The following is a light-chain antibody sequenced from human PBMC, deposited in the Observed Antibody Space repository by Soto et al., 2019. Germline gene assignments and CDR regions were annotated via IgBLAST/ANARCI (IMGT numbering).Light chain of an antibody. J-gene: IGLJ3*02. CDR3: CSYAGSFTWV. Sequence: QSVLTQPRSLSGSPGQSVTISCTGTTGDVGTYNFVSWYQHHPGKAPKLMIYDASKRPSGVPDRFSASKSGNTASLTISGLQAEDEADYYSCSYAGSFTWVFGGGTKLTVL. CDR2: DAS. V-gene: IGLV2-11*01. CDR1: TGDVGTYNF.